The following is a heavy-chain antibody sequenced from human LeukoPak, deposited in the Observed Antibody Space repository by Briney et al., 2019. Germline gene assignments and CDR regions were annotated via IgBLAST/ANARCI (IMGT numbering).Heavy chain of an antibody. CDR2: ISGSGGST. D-gene: IGHD3-10*01. J-gene: IGHJ4*02. CDR3: AGSYYSLYYFDY. Sequence: GGSLRLSCAASGFTFSSYAMSWVRRAPGKGLEWVSAISGSGGSTYYADSVKGRFTISRDNSKNTLYLQMNSLRAEDTAVYYCAGSYYSLYYFDYWGQGTLVTVSS. CDR1: GFTFSSYA. V-gene: IGHV3-23*01.